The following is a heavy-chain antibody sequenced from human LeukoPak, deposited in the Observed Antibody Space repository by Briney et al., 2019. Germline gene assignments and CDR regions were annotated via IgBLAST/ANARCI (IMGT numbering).Heavy chain of an antibody. CDR2: INHSGST. Sequence: PSETPSLTCAVHGGSSRGYYWSSIRHPPGKGLGWIGEINHSGSTNYNPSLNSRVTISVDTSKNQYPLKLSSVTAADTAVYYGARPNLWFGRTYYFDYWGQGTLVTVSS. V-gene: IGHV4-34*01. CDR1: GGSSRGYY. D-gene: IGHD3-10*01. J-gene: IGHJ4*02. CDR3: ARPNLWFGRTYYFDY.